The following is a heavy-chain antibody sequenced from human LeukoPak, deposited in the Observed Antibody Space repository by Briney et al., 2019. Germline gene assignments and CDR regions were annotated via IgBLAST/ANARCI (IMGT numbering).Heavy chain of an antibody. D-gene: IGHD6-13*01. CDR2: IGGSGGFT. CDR1: GFTFSSYA. Sequence: GGSLRLSSAASGFTFSSYAMIWVRQAPGKGLEWVSSIGGSGGFTYYADSVKGRFTISRDNSKNTLYLQVNSLRAEDTAVYYCAKLEVATGTVDWGQGTLLTVSS. J-gene: IGHJ4*02. CDR3: AKLEVATGTVD. V-gene: IGHV3-23*01.